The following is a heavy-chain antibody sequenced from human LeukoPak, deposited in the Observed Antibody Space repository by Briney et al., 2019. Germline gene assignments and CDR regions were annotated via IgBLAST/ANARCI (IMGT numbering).Heavy chain of an antibody. Sequence: PSETLSLTCAVYGGSFSGYYWSWIRQPPGKGLEWIGEINHSGSTNYNPSLKSRVTISVDTSKNQFSLKLSSVTAADTAVYYCARTRGYSYAQYYFDYWGQGTLVTVSS. V-gene: IGHV4-34*01. J-gene: IGHJ4*02. D-gene: IGHD5-18*01. CDR3: ARTRGYSYAQYYFDY. CDR2: INHSGST. CDR1: GGSFSGYY.